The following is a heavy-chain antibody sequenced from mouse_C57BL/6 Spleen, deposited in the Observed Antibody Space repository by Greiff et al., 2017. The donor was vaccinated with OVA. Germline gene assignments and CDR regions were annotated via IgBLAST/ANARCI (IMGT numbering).Heavy chain of an antibody. CDR3: ARLYDGYPVEAMDY. CDR1: GYTFTSYW. J-gene: IGHJ4*01. D-gene: IGHD2-3*01. CDR2: IDPSDSET. Sequence: VQLQQSGAELVRPGSSVKLSCKASGYTFTSYWMHWVKQRPIQGLEWIGNIDPSDSETHYNQKFKDKATLTVDKSSSTAYMQRSSLTSEDSAVYYCARLYDGYPVEAMDYWGQGTSVTVSS. V-gene: IGHV1-52*01.